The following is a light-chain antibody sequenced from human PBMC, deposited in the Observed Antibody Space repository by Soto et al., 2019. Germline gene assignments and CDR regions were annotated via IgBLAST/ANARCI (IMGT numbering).Light chain of an antibody. CDR2: AAS. CDR1: QSISSS. V-gene: IGKV1-12*02. CDR3: QQANSFPWT. Sequence: DIQMTQSPSTLSASVGDRVTITCRASQSISSSLAWYQQKPGKAPKLLIYAASSLQSGVPSRFSGSGSGTDFTLTISSLQPEDFATYYCQQANSFPWTFGQGTKVEIK. J-gene: IGKJ1*01.